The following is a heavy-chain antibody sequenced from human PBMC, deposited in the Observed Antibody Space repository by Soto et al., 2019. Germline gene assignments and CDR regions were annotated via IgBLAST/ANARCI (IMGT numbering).Heavy chain of an antibody. D-gene: IGHD5-12*01. J-gene: IGHJ2*01. CDR2: ISGPGDSS. CDR1: GFTFSSYA. CDR3: AKDPRIYGPVGNFDL. V-gene: IGHV3-23*01. Sequence: EVQLLESGGGLVQPGGSLRLSCAASGFTFSSYAMSWVRQAPGKGLEWVSTISGPGDSSYYADSVKGRFTISREQYKKTRNLQMNSLRAEDTALYYGAKDPRIYGPVGNFDLWGRGTLVTVSS.